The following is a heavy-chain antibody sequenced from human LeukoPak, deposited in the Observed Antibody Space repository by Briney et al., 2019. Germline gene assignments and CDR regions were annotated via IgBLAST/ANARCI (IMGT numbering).Heavy chain of an antibody. V-gene: IGHV1-18*01. CDR3: ARRFDAFDI. J-gene: IGHJ3*02. CDR2: ISAYNGNT. Sequence: ASVKVSCKASGYTFTSYAMNWVRQAPGQGLEWMGWISAYNGNTNYAQKLQGRVAMTTDTSTSTAYMELRSLRSDDTAVYYCARRFDAFDIWGQGTMVTVSS. CDR1: GYTFTSYA.